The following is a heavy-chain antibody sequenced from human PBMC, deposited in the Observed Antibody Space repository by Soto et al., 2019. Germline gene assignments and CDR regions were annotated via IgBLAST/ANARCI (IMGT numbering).Heavy chain of an antibody. Sequence: ASVKVSCKASGYTSADFGISWVRQAPGQGLEWMGWVSGNNGASNPAPKVQGRITTTLDTSTGVSYMALRSLRSDDTAIYYCVRDQKYFRVNGNWFDSWGQGTLVTVS. CDR1: GYTSADFG. V-gene: IGHV1-18*04. J-gene: IGHJ5*01. CDR3: VRDQKYFRVNGNWFDS. CDR2: VSGNNGAS. D-gene: IGHD2-2*01.